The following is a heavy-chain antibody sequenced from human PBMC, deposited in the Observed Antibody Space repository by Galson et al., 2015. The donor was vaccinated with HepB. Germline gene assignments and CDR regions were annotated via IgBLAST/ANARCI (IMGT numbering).Heavy chain of an antibody. V-gene: IGHV1-69*10. D-gene: IGHD4-17*01. CDR1: GGSSSTVG. CDR2: ISPISAVA. J-gene: IGHJ5*02. Sequence: SVKVSCKASGGSSSTVGISWVRQAPGQGLEWMVGISPISAVADYAERFQGRVTITVDRSMSTAYMELNSLRSEDTAVYFCARDRGDDVGDWFDPWGQGTLVTVSS. CDR3: ARDRGDDVGDWFDP.